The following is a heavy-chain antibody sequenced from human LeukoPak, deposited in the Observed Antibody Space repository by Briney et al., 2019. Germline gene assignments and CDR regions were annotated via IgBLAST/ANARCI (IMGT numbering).Heavy chain of an antibody. CDR1: EFTVSDNY. D-gene: IGHD6-13*01. J-gene: IGHJ5*02. CDR3: ARDAPQVPAAGVLAS. Sequence: PGGSLRLSCAASEFTVSDNYMSWVRQAPGKGLEWVSVMYSRGDTYYADSVKGRFTFSRDISKNTLYLQMNGLRTEDTAMYYCARDAPQVPAAGVLASWGQGTLVTVSS. CDR2: MYSRGDT. V-gene: IGHV3-53*01.